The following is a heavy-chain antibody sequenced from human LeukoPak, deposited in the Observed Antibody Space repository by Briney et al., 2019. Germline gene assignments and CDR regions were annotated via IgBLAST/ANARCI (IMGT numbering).Heavy chain of an antibody. CDR2: IWYDGSNK. Sequence: PGGSLRLSCAASGFTFSSYGMHWVRQAPGKGLEWVAVIWYDGSNKYYADSVKGRFTISRDNSKNTVYLQMNSLRAEDTAVYYCARGARRAGGAFDIWGQGTMVTVSS. CDR1: GFTFSSYG. J-gene: IGHJ3*02. V-gene: IGHV3-33*08. D-gene: IGHD6-6*01. CDR3: ARGARRAGGAFDI.